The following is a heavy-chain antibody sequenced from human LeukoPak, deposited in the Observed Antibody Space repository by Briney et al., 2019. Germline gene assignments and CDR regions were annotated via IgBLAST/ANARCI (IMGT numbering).Heavy chain of an antibody. CDR3: ARTYYYGSGSYYNGIYYFDY. D-gene: IGHD3-10*01. J-gene: IGHJ4*02. Sequence: SETLSLTCAVSGYSISSGYYWGWIRQPPGKGLEWIGSIYRSGSTYYNPSLKSRVTISVDTSKNQFSLKLSSVTAADTAVYYCARTYYYGSGSYYNGIYYFDYWGQGTLVTVSS. V-gene: IGHV4-38-2*01. CDR2: IYRSGST. CDR1: GYSISSGYY.